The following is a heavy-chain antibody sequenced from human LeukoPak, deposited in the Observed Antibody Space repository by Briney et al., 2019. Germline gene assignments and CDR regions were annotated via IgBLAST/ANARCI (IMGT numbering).Heavy chain of an antibody. Sequence: GGALRIFCAASGFTFSSHRLNWVRQAPGKGPEWGSSICCRSNYILHAVSVKGSLTLSRDIAKNSLYLQINCQRAEDTAVYDCAIENEDTAMARCVPGGQETRVTVP. V-gene: IGHV3-21*01. CDR2: ICCRSNYI. CDR1: GFTFSSHR. CDR3: AIENEDTAMARCVP. D-gene: IGHD5-18*01. J-gene: IGHJ5*02.